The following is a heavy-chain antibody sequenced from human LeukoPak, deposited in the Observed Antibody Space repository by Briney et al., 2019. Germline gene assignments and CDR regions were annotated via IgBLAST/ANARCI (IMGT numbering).Heavy chain of an antibody. V-gene: IGHV3-21*01. CDR2: ITGSSTYI. J-gene: IGHJ5*02. CDR1: GFTFSSYT. CDR3: ARDLTVTSTCWFDL. D-gene: IGHD4-11*01. Sequence: GGSLRLSCAVSGFTFSSYTMNWVRQAPGKGLEWVSSITGSSTYIYYADSVKGRFAISRDNAKNSLYLQMDNLGAEDTAVYYCARDLTVTSTCWFDLWGQGTLVTVSS.